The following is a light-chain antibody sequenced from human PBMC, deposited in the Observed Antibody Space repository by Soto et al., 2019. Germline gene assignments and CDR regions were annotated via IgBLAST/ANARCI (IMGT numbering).Light chain of an antibody. CDR2: AAS. Sequence: DIQMTQSPSSLSASVEDRVIITCRASQSISNHLNWYQQKPGKAPKLLIFAASSLQSGVPSRLSGSRSAPDFTITISSLQPEDFETYYCQKSYSSPPTFGHGT. CDR1: QSISNH. J-gene: IGKJ1*01. V-gene: IGKV1-39*01. CDR3: QKSYSSPPT.